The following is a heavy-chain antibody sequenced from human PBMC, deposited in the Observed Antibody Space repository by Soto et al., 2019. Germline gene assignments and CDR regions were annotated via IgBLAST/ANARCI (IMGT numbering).Heavy chain of an antibody. D-gene: IGHD5-18*01. CDR2: IYYSGST. CDR1: GGSISSYY. J-gene: IGHJ4*02. V-gene: IGHV4-59*01. Sequence: SETLSLTCTVSGGSISSYYWSWIRQPPGKGLEWIGYIYYSGSTNYNPSLKSRVTISVDTSKNQFSLKLSSVTAADTAVYYCARRNRQKYSYGQIDYWGQGTLVTVSS. CDR3: ARRNRQKYSYGQIDY.